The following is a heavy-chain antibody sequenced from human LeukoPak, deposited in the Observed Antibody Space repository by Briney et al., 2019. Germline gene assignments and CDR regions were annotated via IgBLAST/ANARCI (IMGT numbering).Heavy chain of an antibody. D-gene: IGHD2-21*02. CDR2: IIPIFGIA. Sequence: SVKVSCKASGGTFSSYAISWVRQAPGQGLGWMGRIIPIFGIANYAQKFQGRVTITADKSTSTAYMELSSLRSEDTAVYYCARDWYAYCGGDCYSPYYFDYWGQGTLVTVSS. CDR1: GGTFSSYA. CDR3: ARDWYAYCGGDCYSPYYFDY. J-gene: IGHJ4*02. V-gene: IGHV1-69*04.